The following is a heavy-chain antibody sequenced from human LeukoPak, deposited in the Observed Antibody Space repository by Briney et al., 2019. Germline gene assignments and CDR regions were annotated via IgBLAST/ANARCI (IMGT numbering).Heavy chain of an antibody. J-gene: IGHJ3*02. D-gene: IGHD1-1*01. CDR2: ITTSGGVT. Sequence: GGSLRLSCAASGFAFSNYGMSWVRQAPGKGLEWISTITTSGGVTYYADSVKGRFTISRDNSKNILYLQVNSLRDEDTAIYYCAKRVGTTAMGRAFDIWGQGTVVTVSS. CDR3: AKRVGTTAMGRAFDI. CDR1: GFAFSNYG. V-gene: IGHV3-23*01.